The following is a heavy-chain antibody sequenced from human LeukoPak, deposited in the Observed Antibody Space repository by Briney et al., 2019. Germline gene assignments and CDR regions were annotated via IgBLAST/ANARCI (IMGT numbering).Heavy chain of an antibody. CDR2: ISSSGSTI. V-gene: IGHV3-48*03. Sequence: GGSLRLSCAASRFTFSSYEMNCVRQAPGKGLEWVSYISSSGSTIYYADSVKGRFTISRDNAKNSLYLQMNSLRAEDTAAYYCARDRHGHLLPAATVDYWGQGTLVTVSS. J-gene: IGHJ4*02. D-gene: IGHD2-2*01. CDR3: ARDRHGHLLPAATVDY. CDR1: RFTFSSYE.